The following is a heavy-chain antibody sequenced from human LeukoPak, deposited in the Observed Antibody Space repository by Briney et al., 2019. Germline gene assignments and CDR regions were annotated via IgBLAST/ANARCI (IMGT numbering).Heavy chain of an antibody. J-gene: IGHJ4*02. V-gene: IGHV6-1*01. CDR2: TYYRSKWYD. D-gene: IGHD5-12*01. CDR1: GDSVSSNGAA. Sequence: SQTLSLTCAISGDSVSSNGAAWNCIRQSPSRGLEWPGRTYYRSKWYDAYAESVKGRITIKPDTSRNQFSLQLDSVTPEDTAVYYCARGHGGYIDSWGQGTLVTVSS. CDR3: ARGHGGYIDS.